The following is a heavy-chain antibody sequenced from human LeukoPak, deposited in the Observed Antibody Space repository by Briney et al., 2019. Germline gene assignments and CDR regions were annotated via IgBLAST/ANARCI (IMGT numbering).Heavy chain of an antibody. J-gene: IGHJ4*02. V-gene: IGHV4-59*08. D-gene: IGHD6-13*01. CDR1: GGSINSYY. Sequence: SETLSLTCTVSGGSINSYYWTWIRQPPGKGLEWIGYIYYSGNTNYNPSLKSRVTISLDTSGNQFSLKLSSVTAADTAVYYCARRARATAGGDYFDYWGQGTLVTVSS. CDR3: ARRARATAGGDYFDY. CDR2: IYYSGNT.